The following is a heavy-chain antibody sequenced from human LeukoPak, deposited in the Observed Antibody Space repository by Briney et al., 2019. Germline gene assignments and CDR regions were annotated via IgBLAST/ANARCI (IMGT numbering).Heavy chain of an antibody. CDR2: IYNNGRT. CDR3: AREGASQDVRGFDY. J-gene: IGHJ4*02. V-gene: IGHV4-39*07. Sequence: SETLSLTCSVSGDSVSNSRVYWGWIRQSKGEGLEWIGSIYNNGRTYYKSSLESRVTISVDTPKNHFSLKLTSVTASDTAVYYCAREGASQDVRGFDYWGQGTQVTVSS. D-gene: IGHD3-10*02. CDR1: GDSVSNSRVY.